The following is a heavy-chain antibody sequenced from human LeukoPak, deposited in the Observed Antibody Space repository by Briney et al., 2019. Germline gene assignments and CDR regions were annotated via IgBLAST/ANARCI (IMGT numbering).Heavy chain of an antibody. CDR3: ARAPVTSCSGVLCYPFDY. CDR2: TGSSDAGT. J-gene: IGHJ4*02. Sequence: GGALRLSCAASGFTFSSYARSWVRQAPGKGLEWFSATGSSDAGTYHADSVRGRFTISRDNSKHTLYLQMNSLRAEDEAVYYCARAPVTSCSGVLCYPFDYWGQGTLVTVSS. D-gene: IGHD2-15*01. CDR1: GFTFSSYA. V-gene: IGHV3-23*01.